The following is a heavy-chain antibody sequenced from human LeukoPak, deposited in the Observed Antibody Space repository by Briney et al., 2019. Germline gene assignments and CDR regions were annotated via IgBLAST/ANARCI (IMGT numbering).Heavy chain of an antibody. J-gene: IGHJ4*02. Sequence: GGSLRLSCAASRFTFSTFAMSWVRQAPGKGLEWVSAITSAGSTYYAESVKGRFTISRYNSKNTLYLQMNSLRADDTAVYYCAKDRGYCGQGTLVTVSS. V-gene: IGHV3-23*01. CDR2: ITSAGST. CDR1: RFTFSTFA. CDR3: AKDRGY.